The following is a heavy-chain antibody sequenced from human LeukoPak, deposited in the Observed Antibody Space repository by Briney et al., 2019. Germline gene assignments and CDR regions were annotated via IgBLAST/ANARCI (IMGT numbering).Heavy chain of an antibody. CDR1: GFTFSIYS. D-gene: IGHD6-13*01. V-gene: IGHV3-64*01. Sequence: GGSLRLSCAASGFTFSIYSIHWVRQPPGKGLEYVSAITSDGAGTFYANSVKGRFTISRGNSKNTLYLQMGSLGTEDMAVYYCARETATGVTSSWYYDYWGQGTLVTVSS. CDR2: ITSDGAGT. J-gene: IGHJ4*02. CDR3: ARETATGVTSSWYYDY.